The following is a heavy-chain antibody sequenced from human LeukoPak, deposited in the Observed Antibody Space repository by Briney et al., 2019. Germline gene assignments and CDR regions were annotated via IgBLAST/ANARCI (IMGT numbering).Heavy chain of an antibody. J-gene: IGHJ6*03. CDR1: VGAFRGDY. CDR2: INHSGST. CDR3: ASAVRVLASGSYSLLHYYSYYLDV. Sequence: SETLSLTCAAYVGAFRGDYWSWIREPPGQGLKWSGEINHSGSTNYNSSLNSRVTVSVDTSKNQCSLKLSSVTAADTAVYYCASAVRVLASGSYSLLHYYSYYLDVWRKRTNVTVSS. D-gene: IGHD3-10*01. V-gene: IGHV4-34*01.